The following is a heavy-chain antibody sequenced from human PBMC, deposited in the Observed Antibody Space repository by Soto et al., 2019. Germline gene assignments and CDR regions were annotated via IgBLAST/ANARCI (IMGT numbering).Heavy chain of an antibody. CDR2: INHSGST. J-gene: IGHJ4*02. D-gene: IGHD3-3*01. V-gene: IGHV4-34*01. CDR3: ARELPVYDFWSGYSDKYYFDY. CDR1: GGSFSGYY. Sequence: SETLSLTCAVYGGSFSGYYWSWIRQPPGKGLEWIGEINHSGSTNYNPSLKSRVTISVDTSKNQFSLKLSSVTAADTAVYYCARELPVYDFWSGYSDKYYFDYWGQGTLVTV.